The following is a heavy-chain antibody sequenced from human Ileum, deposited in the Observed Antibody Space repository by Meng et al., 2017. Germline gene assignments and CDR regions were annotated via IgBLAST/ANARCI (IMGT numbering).Heavy chain of an antibody. Sequence: QVQFVQPGAEGKKPGASVRISCKASGFTFSNYAIYWVRQAPGQSLEWLGWIHAGSGDTKFSQTFQGRLTFDRDTSADTVYMELSSLTSGDRAVYYCGRGRASFYFDFLGQGTLVTVSS. CDR3: GRGRASFYFDF. CDR1: GFTFSNYA. V-gene: IGHV1-3*01. D-gene: IGHD6-6*01. CDR2: IHAGSGDT. J-gene: IGHJ4*01.